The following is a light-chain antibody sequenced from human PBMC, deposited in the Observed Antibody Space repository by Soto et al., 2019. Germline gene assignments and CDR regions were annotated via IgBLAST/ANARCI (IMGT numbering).Light chain of an antibody. Sequence: DIQMTQSPSALAVSVGDRVTRTCRASETISTFLNWYQVKPGKAPKLLIYAASTLQDGVPSRFSGSGSGTDFTLTIKSLQPEDFASYYCQQSYDISPITFGQGTRLEIK. J-gene: IGKJ5*01. V-gene: IGKV1-39*01. CDR1: ETISTF. CDR3: QQSYDISPIT. CDR2: AAS.